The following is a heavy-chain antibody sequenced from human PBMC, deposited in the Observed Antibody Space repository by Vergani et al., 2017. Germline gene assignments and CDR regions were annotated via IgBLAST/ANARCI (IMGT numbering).Heavy chain of an antibody. CDR2: IYYSGST. V-gene: IGHV4-39*07. CDR3: ARLVVVTAMFDY. Sequence: QLQLQESGPGLVKPSETLSLTCTVSGGSISSSSYYWGWIRQPPGKGLEWIGSIYYSGSTYYNPSLKSRVTISVDTSKNQFSLKLSSVTAADTAVYYCARLVVVTAMFDYWGQGTLVTVSS. CDR1: GGSISSSSYY. J-gene: IGHJ4*02. D-gene: IGHD2-21*02.